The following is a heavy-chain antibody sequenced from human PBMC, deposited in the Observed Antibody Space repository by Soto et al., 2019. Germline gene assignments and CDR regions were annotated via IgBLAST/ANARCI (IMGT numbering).Heavy chain of an antibody. CDR2: ISAYSGNT. J-gene: IGHJ5*02. D-gene: IGHD1-26*01. Sequence: QVQLVQSGAEVKKPGASVKVSCKASGYTFRNYGISWVRQAPGQGREWMGWISAYSGNTNYAQKLQGRVTMTTDTSTSTAYMELRSLRSDDTAVYYCARAQGATPNNWLDPWGQGTLVTVSS. CDR3: ARAQGATPNNWLDP. V-gene: IGHV1-18*01. CDR1: GYTFRNYG.